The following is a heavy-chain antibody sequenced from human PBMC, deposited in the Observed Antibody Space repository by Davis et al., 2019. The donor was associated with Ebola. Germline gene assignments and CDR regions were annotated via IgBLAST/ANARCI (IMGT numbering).Heavy chain of an antibody. Sequence: PGGSLRLSCAASGFTFSSYGMHWVRQAPGKGLEWVAVISYDGSNKYYADSVKGRFTISRDNAKDSLYLQMNSLRAEDTAVYYCAKGYGIRDGMDVWGQGTTVTVSS. V-gene: IGHV3-30*18. D-gene: IGHD1-14*01. J-gene: IGHJ6*02. CDR3: AKGYGIRDGMDV. CDR2: ISYDGSNK. CDR1: GFTFSSYG.